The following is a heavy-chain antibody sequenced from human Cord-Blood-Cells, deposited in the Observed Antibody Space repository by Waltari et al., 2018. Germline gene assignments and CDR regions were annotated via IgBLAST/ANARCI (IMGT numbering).Heavy chain of an antibody. CDR3: ARDQTDYYDSSGYYYY. V-gene: IGHV7-4-1*02. D-gene: IGHD3-22*01. CDR2: INTNTGNP. CDR1: GYTFTSYA. J-gene: IGHJ4*02. Sequence: QVQLVQSGSELKKPGASVKVSCKASGYTFTSYAMNWVRQAPGQGLEWMGWINTNTGNPTYAQGVTGRGVFSLDTSVSTAYLQISSLNAEDTAVYYCARDQTDYYDSSGYYYYWGQGTLVTVSS.